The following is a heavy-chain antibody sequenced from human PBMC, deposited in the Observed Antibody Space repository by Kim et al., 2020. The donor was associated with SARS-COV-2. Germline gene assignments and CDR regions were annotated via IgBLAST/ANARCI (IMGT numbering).Heavy chain of an antibody. V-gene: IGHV4-34*01. J-gene: IGHJ4*02. CDR1: GGSFSGYY. CDR3: ARGDLKGHDFDY. Sequence: SETLSLTCAVYGGSFSGYYWSWIRQPPGKGLEWIGEINHSGSTNYNPSLKSRVTISVDTSKNQFSLKLSSVTAADTAVYYCARGDLKGHDFDYWGQGTLVTVSS. CDR2: INHSGST.